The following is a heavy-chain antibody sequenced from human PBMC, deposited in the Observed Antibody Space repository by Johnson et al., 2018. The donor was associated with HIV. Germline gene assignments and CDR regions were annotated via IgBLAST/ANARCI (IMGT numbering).Heavy chain of an antibody. D-gene: IGHD1-26*01. CDR2: ISNSGNTI. CDR3: ARVRWELPQDLDAFDI. Sequence: QVQLVESGGDLVQSGGSLRLSCAAFGFTFTNYCMDWVRQAPGKGLEWVSYISNSGNTIYYTYSVKGRFTISRDNAKNSLYLQMNSLRAEDTAVYYCARVRWELPQDLDAFDIWGQGTMVTVSS. CDR1: GFTFTNYC. V-gene: IGHV3-11*01. J-gene: IGHJ3*02.